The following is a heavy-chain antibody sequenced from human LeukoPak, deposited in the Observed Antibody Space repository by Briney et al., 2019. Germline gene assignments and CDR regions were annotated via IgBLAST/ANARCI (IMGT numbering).Heavy chain of an antibody. CDR1: GYTFTSYY. CDR2: INPSGGST. J-gene: IGHJ5*02. CDR3: ARTSAVVTTRGRWFDP. V-gene: IGHV1-46*01. Sequence: ASVKVSCKASGYTFTSYYMHWVRQAPGQGLEWMGIINPSGGSTSYAQKFQGRVTMTTDTSATTAYMELRSLRSDDTAVYYCARTSAVVTTRGRWFDPWGQGTLVTVSS. D-gene: IGHD2-21*02.